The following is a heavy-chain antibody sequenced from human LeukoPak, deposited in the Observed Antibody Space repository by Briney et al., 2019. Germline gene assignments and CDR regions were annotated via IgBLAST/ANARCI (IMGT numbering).Heavy chain of an antibody. CDR2: ISAYNGNT. CDR3: ARDNYPYGLDV. CDR1: GYTFTSYG. J-gene: IGHJ6*02. Sequence: ASVKVSCKASGYTFTSYGISWVRQAPGQGLEWMGWISAYNGNTNYAQKLQGRVTMTTDTSTNTAYMELSSLRLEDTAVYYCARDNYPYGLDVWGQGTTVTVSS. D-gene: IGHD1-1*01. V-gene: IGHV1-18*01.